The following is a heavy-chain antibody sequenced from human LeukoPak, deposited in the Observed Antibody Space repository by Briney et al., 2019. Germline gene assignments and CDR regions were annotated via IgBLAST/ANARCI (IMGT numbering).Heavy chain of an antibody. V-gene: IGHV4-61*05. Sequence: PSETLSLTCTVSGGSISSSSYYWSWIRQPPGKALEWIGYIYYSRSTNYNPSLKSRVTISVDKSKNQFSLKLSSATAADTAVYYCARQPCSSPTCHNTHFDYWGQGALVTVSS. CDR3: ARQPCSSPTCHNTHFDY. CDR1: GGSISSSSYY. CDR2: IYYSRST. D-gene: IGHD2-2*01. J-gene: IGHJ4*02.